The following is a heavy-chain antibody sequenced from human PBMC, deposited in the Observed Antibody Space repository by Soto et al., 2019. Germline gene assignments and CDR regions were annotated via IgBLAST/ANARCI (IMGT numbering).Heavy chain of an antibody. CDR2: ILYSGTT. CDR3: ARDGGPLYYGMDF. D-gene: IGHD3-10*01. CDR1: GDSIKRDDYY. J-gene: IGHJ6*02. V-gene: IGHV4-30-4*01. Sequence: QAQLQESGPGLVKPSQTLSLTCTVSGDSIKRDDYYWSWSRQPPGKGLEWIGYILYSGTTYYNPSLKRRLIISLDTSKNQFSLTLTSVPAADTAVYYCARDGGPLYYGMDFWGQGTKVTVSS.